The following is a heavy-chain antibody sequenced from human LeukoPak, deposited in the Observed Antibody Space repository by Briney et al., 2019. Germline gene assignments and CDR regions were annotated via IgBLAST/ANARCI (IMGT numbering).Heavy chain of an antibody. V-gene: IGHV4-59*01. CDR1: GGSISSYY. CDR3: ARGLIVEGYYFDY. Sequence: SETLSLTCTVSGGSISSYYWSWIRQPPGKGLEWIGYIYYSGSTNYNPSLKSRVTISVDTSKNQFSLKLSSVTAADTAVYYCARGLIVEGYYFDYWGQGTLVTVSS. D-gene: IGHD2-15*01. CDR2: IYYSGST. J-gene: IGHJ4*02.